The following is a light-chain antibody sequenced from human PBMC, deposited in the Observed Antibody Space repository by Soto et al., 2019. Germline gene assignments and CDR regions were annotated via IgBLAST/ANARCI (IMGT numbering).Light chain of an antibody. J-gene: IGKJ4*01. V-gene: IGKV3D-15*01. CDR1: QSVYNN. CDR3: QQYNSWPLT. Sequence: EVVMTQSPATLSVSPGERATLSCRTSQSVYNNLAWYLQKPGQAPRLLISAASTRATGIPARFSGSGSGTEFTLTIDSLQSEDFAVYYCQQYNSWPLTCGGGTKVEIK. CDR2: AAS.